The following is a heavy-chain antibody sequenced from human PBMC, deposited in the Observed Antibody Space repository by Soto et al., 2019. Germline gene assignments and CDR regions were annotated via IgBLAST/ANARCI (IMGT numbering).Heavy chain of an antibody. D-gene: IGHD3-9*01. V-gene: IGHV1-46*01. CDR3: ARDTTRPGLRYFDWAPTLEYYYYGMDV. J-gene: IGHJ6*02. CDR1: GYTFTSYY. CDR2: INPSGGST. Sequence: ASVKVSCKASGYTFTSYYMHWVRQAPGQGLEWMGIINPSGGSTSYTQNFQGRVTMTRDTSTSTVYMELSSRRSEDTAVYYCARDTTRPGLRYFDWAPTLEYYYYGMDVWGQGTTVSV.